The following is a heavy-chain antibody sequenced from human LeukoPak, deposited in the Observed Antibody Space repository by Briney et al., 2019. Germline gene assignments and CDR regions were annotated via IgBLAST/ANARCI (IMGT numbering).Heavy chain of an antibody. J-gene: IGHJ5*02. Sequence: SQTLSLTCAISGDSVSSNSAAWNWNRQSPSRGLEWLGRTYYRSKWYNDYAVSVKSRITINPDSSKNQFSLHLNSVTPEDTAVYFCAREIEQQLVWAWFDPWGQGTLVTVSS. CDR1: GDSVSSNSAA. CDR2: TYYRSKWYN. D-gene: IGHD6-13*01. CDR3: AREIEQQLVWAWFDP. V-gene: IGHV6-1*01.